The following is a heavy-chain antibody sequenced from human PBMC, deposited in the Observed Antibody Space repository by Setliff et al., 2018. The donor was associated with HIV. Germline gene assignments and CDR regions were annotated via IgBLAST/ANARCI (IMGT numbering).Heavy chain of an antibody. CDR1: GTSFSDHY. CDR2: MNQSGTT. V-gene: IGHV4-34*01. Sequence: PSETLSLTCSVYGTSFSDHYWSWVRQTPGKGLEWIGEMNQSGTTNYNPSLKSRVTMSIDTSERQFSLKLTSVTAADTAVYYCVRWYYCVSGACYRADYWDQGTMVTVSS. CDR3: VRWYYCVSGACYRADY. D-gene: IGHD2-21*02. J-gene: IGHJ4*02.